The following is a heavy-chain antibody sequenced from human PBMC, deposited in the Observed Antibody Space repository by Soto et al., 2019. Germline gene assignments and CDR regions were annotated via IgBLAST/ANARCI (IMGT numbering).Heavy chain of an antibody. V-gene: IGHV3-23*01. D-gene: IGHD3-16*01. CDR1: GFTYSSYT. Sequence: GGSLRLSCAASGFTYSSYTMHWVRQAPGKGLEWVSAISGSGGSTYYADSVKGRFTISRDNSKNTLYLQMNSLRAEDTAVYYCAKWGHGMDVWGQGTTVTVSS. CDR3: AKWGHGMDV. CDR2: ISGSGGST. J-gene: IGHJ6*02.